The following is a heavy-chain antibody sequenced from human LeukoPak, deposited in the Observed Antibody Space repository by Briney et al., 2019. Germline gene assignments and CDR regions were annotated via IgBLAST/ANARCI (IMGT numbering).Heavy chain of an antibody. CDR3: ARDYSTSSWDN. V-gene: IGHV1-2*02. D-gene: IGHD6-13*01. J-gene: IGHJ4*02. Sequence: GASVKVSCKASGYTFTIHHIQWVRQAPGQGLEWMGWINTNSGGTTYSQKFQGRITMTRDPSITTAYMELSRLRSDDTAVYYCARDYSTSSWDNWGQGTLVTVSS. CDR1: GYTFTIHH. CDR2: INTNSGGT.